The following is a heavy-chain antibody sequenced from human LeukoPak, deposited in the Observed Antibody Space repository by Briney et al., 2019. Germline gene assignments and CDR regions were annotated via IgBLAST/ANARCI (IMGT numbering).Heavy chain of an antibody. CDR3: ARANYHDY. J-gene: IGHJ4*02. V-gene: IGHV3-74*01. CDR1: GFTFSSYW. Sequence: PGGSLRLSCTASGFTFSSYWMHWVRQAPGKGLVWVSRINSDGTITIYADSVKGRFTISRDNARNTLYLQMNSLRAEDTALYYCARANYHDYWGQGTLVTVSS. CDR2: INSDGTIT. D-gene: IGHD5-24*01.